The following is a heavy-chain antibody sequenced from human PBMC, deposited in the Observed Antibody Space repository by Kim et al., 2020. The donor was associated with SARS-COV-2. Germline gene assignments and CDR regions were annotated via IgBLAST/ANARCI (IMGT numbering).Heavy chain of an antibody. D-gene: IGHD5-12*01. V-gene: IGHV4-39*01. J-gene: IGHJ5*02. CDR2: IYYSGST. CDR1: GGSISSSSYY. CDR3: ARHVLDVDIVATEPNWFDP. Sequence: SETLSLTCTVSGGSISSSSYYWGWIRQPPGKGLEWIGSIYYSGSTYYNPSLKSRVTISVDTSKNQFSLKLSSVTAADTAVYYCARHVLDVDIVATEPNWFDPWGQGTLVTVSS.